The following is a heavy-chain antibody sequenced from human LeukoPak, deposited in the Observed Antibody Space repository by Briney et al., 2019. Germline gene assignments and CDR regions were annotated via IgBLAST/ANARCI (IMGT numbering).Heavy chain of an antibody. CDR1: GFAFSSDG. CDR2: KWYDGSKT. CDR3: ATDLLGYSYDAYYFDF. J-gene: IGHJ4*02. D-gene: IGHD5-18*01. Sequence: PGGSLRLSCAACGFAFSSDGMDGVRQAPGKGLEWVAGKWYDGSKTYHEDSVNGRFPTSRDNSNNTLYPQMNRLSAEDTAVYYCATDLLGYSYDAYYFDFWGQGTLVTVSS. V-gene: IGHV3-33*01.